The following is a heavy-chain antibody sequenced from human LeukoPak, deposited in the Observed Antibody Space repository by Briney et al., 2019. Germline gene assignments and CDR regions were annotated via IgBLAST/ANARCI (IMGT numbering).Heavy chain of an antibody. Sequence: GGSLRLSCAASGFTFSSYWMHWVRQAPGKGLVWVSRINSDGSSTSYADSVKGRFTISGDNAKNTLYLQMNSLRAEDTAVYYCARGSPSRPWYYGSGSYTDYWGQGTLVTASS. J-gene: IGHJ4*02. CDR3: ARGSPSRPWYYGSGSYTDY. V-gene: IGHV3-74*01. CDR1: GFTFSSYW. D-gene: IGHD3-10*01. CDR2: INSDGSST.